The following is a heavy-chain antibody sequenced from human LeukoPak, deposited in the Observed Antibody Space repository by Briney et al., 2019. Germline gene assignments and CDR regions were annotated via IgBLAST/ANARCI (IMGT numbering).Heavy chain of an antibody. V-gene: IGHV4-61*02. CDR2: IYTSGST. J-gene: IGHJ4*02. CDR3: ASNPVTTILGSLRRSGALDY. CDR1: GGSISGTNYY. D-gene: IGHD4-17*01. Sequence: SETLSLTCTVSGGSISGTNYYWNWIRLPAGKGLEWIGRIYTSGSTNYNPSLKSRVTISVDTSKNQFSLKLSSVTAADTAVYYCASNPVTTILGSLRRSGALDYWGQGTLVTVSS.